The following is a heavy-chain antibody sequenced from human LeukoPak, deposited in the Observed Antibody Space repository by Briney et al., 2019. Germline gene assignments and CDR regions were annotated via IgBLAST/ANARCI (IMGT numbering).Heavy chain of an antibody. V-gene: IGHV3-23*01. CDR1: GFTFSNYG. J-gene: IGHJ4*02. Sequence: GGSLRLSCAASGFTFSNYGVTWVRQAPGKGLEWVSAISGSGTKRFYADSVKGRFTISRDNSKNTLYLQMNSLRAEDTAVYFCAKEASTYEPHYWGQGTLVTVSS. CDR2: ISGSGTKR. CDR3: AKEASTYEPHY. D-gene: IGHD2-2*01.